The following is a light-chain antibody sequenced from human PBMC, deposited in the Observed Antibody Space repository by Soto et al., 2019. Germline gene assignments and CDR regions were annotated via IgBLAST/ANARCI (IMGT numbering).Light chain of an antibody. CDR2: SAS. CDR3: QKYNRAPFS. Sequence: DIQMTQSPSSLSAAVGDSVTITCWASQGISNYLAWYQQKPGKVPKLLIYSASTLRSGVPSRFSGSGSGTEFTLTISSLQPEDVATDYCQKYNRAPFSLGPGTKLEIK. J-gene: IGKJ3*01. CDR1: QGISNY. V-gene: IGKV1-27*01.